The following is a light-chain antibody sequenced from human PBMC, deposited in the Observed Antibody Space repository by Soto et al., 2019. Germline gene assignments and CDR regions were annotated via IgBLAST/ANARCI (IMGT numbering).Light chain of an antibody. CDR2: VNI. Sequence: QSVLTQPPSVSGAPGQRVTISYTGDSSNIGAGYDVHWYQQLPGTAPKLLIYVNINRPSGVPDRFSASRSDSSASLAITGLQAEDEADYYCQSYDSSLRVLFGGGTKLTVL. J-gene: IGLJ2*01. V-gene: IGLV1-40*01. CDR3: QSYDSSLRVL. CDR1: SSNIGAGYD.